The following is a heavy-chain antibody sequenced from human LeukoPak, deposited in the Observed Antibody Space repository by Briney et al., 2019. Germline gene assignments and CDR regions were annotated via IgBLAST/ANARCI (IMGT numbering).Heavy chain of an antibody. CDR2: IYSGGST. D-gene: IGHD6-13*01. J-gene: IGHJ4*02. CDR1: GFTFSDHY. Sequence: GGSLRLSCAASGFTFSDHYMDWVRQAPGKGLEWVSVIYSGGSTYYADSVKGRFTISRDNSKNTLYLQMNSLRAEDTAVYYCARDSSSWLDYWGQGTLVTVSS. V-gene: IGHV3-66*01. CDR3: ARDSSSWLDY.